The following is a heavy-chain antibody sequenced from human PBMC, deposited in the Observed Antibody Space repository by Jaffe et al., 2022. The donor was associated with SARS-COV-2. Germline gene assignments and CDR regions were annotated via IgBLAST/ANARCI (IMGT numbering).Heavy chain of an antibody. D-gene: IGHD3-22*01. J-gene: IGHJ5*02. CDR2: IYPGDSDT. CDR3: ARLVVEDGNSRRPDGDWFDP. Sequence: EVQLVQSGAEVKKPGESLKISCKGSGYSFTSYWIGWVRQMPGKGLEWMGIIYPGDSDTRYSPSFQGQVTISADKSISTAYLQWSSLKASDTAMYYCARLVVEDGNSRRPDGDWFDPWGQGTLVTVSS. V-gene: IGHV5-51*01. CDR1: GYSFTSYW.